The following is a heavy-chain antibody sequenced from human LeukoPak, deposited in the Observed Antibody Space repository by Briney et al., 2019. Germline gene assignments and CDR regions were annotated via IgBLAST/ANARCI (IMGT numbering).Heavy chain of an antibody. Sequence: GGSLRLSCAASGFTFRNYAMSGVPRAPGKGLEWVSAISGSGGSTFYADSVKGRFTIPRDNSKNTLYVQMNSLRAEDTAVYYCAKGTVVGSHFDYWGQGTLVTVSS. V-gene: IGHV3-23*01. CDR2: ISGSGGST. CDR3: AKGTVVGSHFDY. CDR1: GFTFRNYA. J-gene: IGHJ4*02. D-gene: IGHD2-15*01.